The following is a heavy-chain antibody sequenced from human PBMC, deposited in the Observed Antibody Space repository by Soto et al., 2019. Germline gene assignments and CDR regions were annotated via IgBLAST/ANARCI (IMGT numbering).Heavy chain of an antibody. CDR2: VYWNDNR. CDR3: ARRLPTHLSGSTRAYNWFDP. CDR1: GFSITTTGVG. J-gene: IGHJ5*02. V-gene: IGHV2-5*01. Sequence: SGPTGEPAQTLTLTCHFSGFSITTTGVGVGWIRQPPGKAPEWLALVYWNDNRRYSPSLKSRLTIVKDTFRNQVVLTMTNMDPVDTATYYCARRLPTHLSGSTRAYNWFDPWGQGISVTVSS. D-gene: IGHD1-26*01.